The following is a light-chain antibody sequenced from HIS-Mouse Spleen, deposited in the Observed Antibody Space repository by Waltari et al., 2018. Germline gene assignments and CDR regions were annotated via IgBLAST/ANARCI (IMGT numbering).Light chain of an antibody. CDR2: EDS. CDR3: YSTDSSGNHRV. V-gene: IGLV3-10*01. CDR1: ALPKKY. J-gene: IGLJ2*01. Sequence: SYELTQPPSVSVSPGQTARITCSGDALPKKYAYWYQQKSGQGTVLVIYEDSKRPSGIPEGCSGSSSGTMATLTSSGAQVEDEADYYCYSTDSSGNHRVFGGGTKLTVL.